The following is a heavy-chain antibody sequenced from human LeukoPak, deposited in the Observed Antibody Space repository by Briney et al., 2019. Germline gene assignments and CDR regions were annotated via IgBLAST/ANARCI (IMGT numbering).Heavy chain of an antibody. D-gene: IGHD4-17*01. Sequence: KTGGSLRLSCAASGFTFSSYSMNWVRQAPGKGLEWVSFISSSSTYIYYADSVKGRFTISRGNAKNSLYLQMNSLRAEDTAVYYCARDLASDYGDLFDYWGQGTLVTVSS. V-gene: IGHV3-21*01. CDR1: GFTFSSYS. CDR3: ARDLASDYGDLFDY. J-gene: IGHJ4*02. CDR2: ISSSSTYI.